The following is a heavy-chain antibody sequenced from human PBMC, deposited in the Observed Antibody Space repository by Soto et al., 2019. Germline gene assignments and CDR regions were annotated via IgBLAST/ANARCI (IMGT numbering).Heavy chain of an antibody. CDR2: INHSGST. V-gene: IGHV4-34*01. CDR3: ARFYYYYYGMDV. J-gene: IGHJ6*02. Sequence: SETLSLTCAIYGGSFSNYYWNWIRQPPGKGLEWMGKINHSGSTNYSPSLKSRVTISVDTSKNQFSLKLSSVTAADTAVYYCARFYYYYYGMDVWGQGTTVTVSS. CDR1: GGSFSNYY.